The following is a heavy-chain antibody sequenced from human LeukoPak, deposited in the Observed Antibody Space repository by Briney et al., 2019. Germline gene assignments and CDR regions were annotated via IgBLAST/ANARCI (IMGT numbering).Heavy chain of an antibody. V-gene: IGHV3-30*18. J-gene: IGHJ5*02. CDR2: IPYDGSNK. CDR1: GFTFTNYG. Sequence: GGSLRLSCAASGFTFTNYGMHWVRPAPGKGLEWVAVIPYDGSNKYYADSVKGRFAISRDDSKNTMYLQMNTLRVEDTAVYYCAKSAGWFDPWGQGTLVTVSS. CDR3: AKSAGWFDP.